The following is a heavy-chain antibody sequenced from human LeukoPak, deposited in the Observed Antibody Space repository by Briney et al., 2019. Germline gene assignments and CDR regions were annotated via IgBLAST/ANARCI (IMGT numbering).Heavy chain of an antibody. CDR2: IYYSGTT. CDR3: ARQLFGAGMDTFDY. D-gene: IGHD3-10*01. V-gene: IGHV4-39*01. J-gene: IGHJ4*02. Sequence: SGGSLRLSCAASGFTFSSYSMNWVRQPPGKGLEWVGSIYYSGTTYYNPSLKSRVTISVDTSKNQFSLKLRSVTAADTAVYYCARQLFGAGMDTFDYWGQGTLVTVSS. CDR1: GFTFSSYSMN.